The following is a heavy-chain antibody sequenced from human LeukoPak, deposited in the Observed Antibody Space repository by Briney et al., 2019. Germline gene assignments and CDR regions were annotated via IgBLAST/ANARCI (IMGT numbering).Heavy chain of an antibody. J-gene: IGHJ3*02. CDR1: GYTFTSYG. V-gene: IGHV1-18*01. CDR2: ISAYNGNT. Sequence: ASVKVSCKASGYTFTSYGISWVRQAPGQGLEWMGWISAYNGNTNYAQKLQGRVTMTTDTSTSTAYMELRSLRSEDTAVYYCARGPQRRYSGDAFDIWGQGTPVTVSS. D-gene: IGHD6-25*01. CDR3: ARGPQRRYSGDAFDI.